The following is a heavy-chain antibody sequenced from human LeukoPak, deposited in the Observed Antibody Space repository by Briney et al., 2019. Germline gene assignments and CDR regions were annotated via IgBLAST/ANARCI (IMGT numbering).Heavy chain of an antibody. Sequence: SVKVSCKASGGTFSSYAISWVRQAPGQGREWMGRIIPIFGTANYAQKFQGRVTITTDEYTSTAYMELSSLRSEDTAVYYCARAYCSSTSCYGGAFDIWGQGTMVTVSS. CDR3: ARAYCSSTSCYGGAFDI. D-gene: IGHD2-2*01. V-gene: IGHV1-69*05. CDR2: IIPIFGTA. J-gene: IGHJ3*02. CDR1: GGTFSSYA.